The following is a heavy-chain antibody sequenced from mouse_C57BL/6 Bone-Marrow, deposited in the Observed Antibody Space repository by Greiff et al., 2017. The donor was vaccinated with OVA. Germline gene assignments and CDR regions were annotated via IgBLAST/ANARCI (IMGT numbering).Heavy chain of an antibody. CDR1: GYTFTSYG. V-gene: IGHV1-81*01. J-gene: IGHJ4*01. Sequence: VQLVEPGAELARPGASVKLSCKASGYTFTSYGISWVKQRTGQGLEWIGEIYPRSGNTYYNEKFKGKATLTADKSSSTAYMELRSLTSEDSAVYFYAGNSLGYAMDYWGQGTSVTVSS. CDR2: IYPRSGNT. CDR3: AGNSLGYAMDY.